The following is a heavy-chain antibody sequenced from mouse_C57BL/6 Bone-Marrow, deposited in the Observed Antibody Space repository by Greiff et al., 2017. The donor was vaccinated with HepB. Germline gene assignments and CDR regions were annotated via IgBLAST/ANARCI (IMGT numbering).Heavy chain of an antibody. J-gene: IGHJ4*01. CDR3: ARSRRGYLYAMDY. CDR2: IDPSDSYT. V-gene: IGHV1-50*01. CDR1: GYTFTSYW. Sequence: VKLQQPGAELVKPGASVKLSCKASGYTFTSYWMQWVKQRPGQGLEWIGEIDPSDSYTNYNQKFKGKATLTVDTSSSTAYMQLSSLTSEDSAVYYCARSRRGYLYAMDYWGQGTSVTVSS.